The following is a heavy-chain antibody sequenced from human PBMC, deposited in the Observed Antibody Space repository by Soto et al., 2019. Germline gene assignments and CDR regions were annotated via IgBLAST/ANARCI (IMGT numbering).Heavy chain of an antibody. CDR2: INPSGGST. Sequence: ASVKVSCKASGYTFTSYYMHWVRQAPGQGLEWMGIINPSGGSTSYAQKFQGRVTMTRDTSTSTVYMELSSLRSEDTAVYYCARDPIPYCSGGSCYSSSWFDPWGQGTLVTSPQ. J-gene: IGHJ5*02. V-gene: IGHV1-46*01. CDR1: GYTFTSYY. D-gene: IGHD2-15*01. CDR3: ARDPIPYCSGGSCYSSSWFDP.